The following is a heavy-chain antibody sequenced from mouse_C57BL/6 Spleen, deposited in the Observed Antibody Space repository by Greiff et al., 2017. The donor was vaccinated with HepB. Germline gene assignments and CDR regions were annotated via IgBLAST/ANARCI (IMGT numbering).Heavy chain of an antibody. CDR3: ARVTGNWYYFDY. Sequence: EVKVVESGGGLVKPGGSLKLSCAASGFTFSSYAMSWVRQTPEKRLEWVATISDGGSYTYYPDNVKGRFTISRDNAKNNLYLQMSHLKSEDTAMYYCARVTGNWYYFDYWGQGTTLTVSS. CDR1: GFTFSSYA. CDR2: ISDGGSYT. J-gene: IGHJ2*01. D-gene: IGHD2-1*01. V-gene: IGHV5-4*03.